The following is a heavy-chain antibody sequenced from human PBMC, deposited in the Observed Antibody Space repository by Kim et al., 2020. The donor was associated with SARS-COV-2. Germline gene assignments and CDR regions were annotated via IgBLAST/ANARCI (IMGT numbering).Heavy chain of an antibody. D-gene: IGHD3-10*01. V-gene: IGHV3-23*01. Sequence: NDADTVKGRFTISRDNSKNTLYRQMNTLRAEDMAVYYCAKVDFSGSYYSAYWGQGALVTVSS. CDR3: AKVDFSGSYYSAY. J-gene: IGHJ4*02.